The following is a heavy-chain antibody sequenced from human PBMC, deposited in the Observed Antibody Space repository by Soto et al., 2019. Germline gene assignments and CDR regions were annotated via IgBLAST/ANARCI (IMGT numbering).Heavy chain of an antibody. CDR1: GGTFSSYA. CDR3: ARVPASEDYFDY. D-gene: IGHD6-25*01. Sequence: SVKVSCKASGGTFSSYAISWVRPAPGQGLEWMGGIIPIFGTANYAQKFQGRVTITADESTSTAYMELSSLRSEDTAVYYCARVPASEDYFDYRGQGTLVTVSS. J-gene: IGHJ4*02. CDR2: IIPIFGTA. V-gene: IGHV1-69*01.